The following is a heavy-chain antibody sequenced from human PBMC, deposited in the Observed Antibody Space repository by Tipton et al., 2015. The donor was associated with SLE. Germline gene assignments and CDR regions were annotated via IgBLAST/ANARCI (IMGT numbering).Heavy chain of an antibody. D-gene: IGHD4-17*01. CDR1: GFTFDDYA. J-gene: IGHJ4*02. CDR3: AKDISYGDYGGFDY. CDR2: ISWDGGST. V-gene: IGHV3-43D*04. Sequence: SLRLSCAASGFTFDDYAMHWVRQAPGKGLGWVSLISWDGGSTYYADSVKGRFTISRDNSKNSLYLQMNSLRAEDTALYYCAKDISYGDYGGFDYWGQGTLVTVSS.